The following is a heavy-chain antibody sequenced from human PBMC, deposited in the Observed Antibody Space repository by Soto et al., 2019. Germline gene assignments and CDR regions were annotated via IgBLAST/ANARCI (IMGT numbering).Heavy chain of an antibody. J-gene: IGHJ4*02. V-gene: IGHV3-23*01. D-gene: IGHD3-3*01. CDR3: ARSSGYFTY. CDR2: MTGSGGST. Sequence: GGSLRLSCAASGFIFSNYAMSWVRQAPGKGLEWVSSMTGSGGSTYYADSVKGRFTISRDNSKNTLYLQMNSLRAEDTAIYYCARSSGYFTYWGQETLVTVSA. CDR1: GFIFSNYA.